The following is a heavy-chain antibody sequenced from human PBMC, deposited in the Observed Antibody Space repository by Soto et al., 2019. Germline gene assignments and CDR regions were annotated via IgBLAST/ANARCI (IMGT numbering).Heavy chain of an antibody. Sequence: GVSVKVSCKAAGYTFTSYAMHWVRQAPGQRLEWMGWINAGNGNTKYSQKFQGRVTITRDTSASTAYMELSSLRSEDTAVYYCARGAGPPTGTTLFRGDWFDPWGQGTLVTVSS. CDR2: INAGNGNT. CDR3: ARGAGPPTGTTLFRGDWFDP. J-gene: IGHJ5*02. CDR1: GYTFTSYA. V-gene: IGHV1-3*01. D-gene: IGHD1-7*01.